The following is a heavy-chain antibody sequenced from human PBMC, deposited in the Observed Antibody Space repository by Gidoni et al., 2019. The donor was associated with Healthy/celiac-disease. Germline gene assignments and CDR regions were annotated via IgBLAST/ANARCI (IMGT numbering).Heavy chain of an antibody. V-gene: IGHV3-11*01. CDR2: ISCSGSTI. CDR1: GFTFSDYY. J-gene: IGHJ4*02. Sequence: QVQLVESGGGLVKPGGSLLLSCAPPGFTFSDYYMSWIRQAPGKGLEWVSYISCSGSTIYYADSVKGRFTISRDNAKCSLYLQMNSLRAEDTAVYYCARDPLAAAVDYWGQGTMVTVSS. CDR3: ARDPLAAAVDY. D-gene: IGHD6-13*01.